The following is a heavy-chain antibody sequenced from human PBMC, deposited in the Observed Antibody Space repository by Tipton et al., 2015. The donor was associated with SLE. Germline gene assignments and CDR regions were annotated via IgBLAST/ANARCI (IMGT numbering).Heavy chain of an antibody. Sequence: TLSLTCTVSGGSISSYYWSWIRQPPGKGLEWIGYIYYSGSTNYNPSLKSRVTISVDTSKNQFSLKLSSVTAADTAVYYCAAQPVAGLWSFDLWGRGTLVTVSS. CDR3: AAQPVAGLWSFDL. V-gene: IGHV4-59*01. D-gene: IGHD1-14*01. CDR2: IYYSGST. J-gene: IGHJ2*01. CDR1: GGSISSYY.